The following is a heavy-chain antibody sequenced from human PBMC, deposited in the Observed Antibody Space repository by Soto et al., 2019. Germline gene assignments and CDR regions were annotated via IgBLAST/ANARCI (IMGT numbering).Heavy chain of an antibody. Sequence: QVQLVQSGAEVKKPGASVKVSCKASGYTFTSYGISWVRQAPGQGLEWMGWFSAYNGNTNYAQKLQGRVTRTTDTPTSTAYMALRSLRSDDTAVYYCARDETYYDFWSGYYDYYYGMDVWGQGTTVTVSS. J-gene: IGHJ6*02. CDR3: ARDETYYDFWSGYYDYYYGMDV. CDR1: GYTFTSYG. CDR2: FSAYNGNT. V-gene: IGHV1-18*01. D-gene: IGHD3-3*01.